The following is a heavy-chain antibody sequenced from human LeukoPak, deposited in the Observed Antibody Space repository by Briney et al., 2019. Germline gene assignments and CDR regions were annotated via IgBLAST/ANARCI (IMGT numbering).Heavy chain of an antibody. CDR2: ISYDGSNK. CDR1: GFTFSSYG. J-gene: IGHJ3*02. CDR3: AKEDTVTKAFDI. D-gene: IGHD4-17*01. Sequence: PGRSLRLSCAASGFTFSSYGMHWVRQAPGKGLEWVAVISYDGSNKYYADSVKGRFTISRDNSKNTLYLQMNSLRAEETAVYYCAKEDTVTKAFDIWAKGQWSASLQ. V-gene: IGHV3-30*18.